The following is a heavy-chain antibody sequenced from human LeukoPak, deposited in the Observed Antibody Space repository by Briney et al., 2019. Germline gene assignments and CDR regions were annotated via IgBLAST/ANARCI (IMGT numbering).Heavy chain of an antibody. CDR2: IVVGSGNT. D-gene: IGHD3-22*01. CDR1: GFTFTSSA. V-gene: IGHV1-58*01. Sequence: ASVKVSCKASGFTFTSSAVQWVRQARGQRLEWIGWIVVGSGNTNYAQKFQERVTITRDMSTSTAYMELSSLRSEDTAVYYCAADPLYYYDSSGSSWRPGAFDIWGQGTMVTVSS. J-gene: IGHJ3*02. CDR3: AADPLYYYDSSGSSWRPGAFDI.